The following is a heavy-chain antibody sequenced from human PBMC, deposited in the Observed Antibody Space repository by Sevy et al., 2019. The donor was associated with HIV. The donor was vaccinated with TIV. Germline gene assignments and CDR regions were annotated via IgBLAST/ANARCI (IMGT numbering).Heavy chain of an antibody. Sequence: GGSLRLSCVASGFSVRSNYMSWVRQAPGKGLEWVSLIYSGSSTYYADSVKGRFTISRDNSKNTVYLQMNSLRAEDTXXXXXXXXXXXXXXGTFDYWGQGTLVTVSS. J-gene: IGHJ4*02. CDR1: GFSVRSNY. CDR2: IYSGSST. D-gene: IGHD1-1*01. CDR3: XXXXXXXXXGTFDY. V-gene: IGHV3-53*01.